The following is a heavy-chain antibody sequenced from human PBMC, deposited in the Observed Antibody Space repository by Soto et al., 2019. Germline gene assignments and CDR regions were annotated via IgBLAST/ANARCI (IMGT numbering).Heavy chain of an antibody. J-gene: IGHJ4*02. Sequence: EVQLVESGGGLVQPGGSLRLSCAASGFTFSRHWMHWVRQAPGTGLVWVSYINSDGGRTSYADSVKGRFTISRDNAKNTLYLQMNTLKPEDTAVYYCARGDCSAPSCLGYWGQGTLVTVSP. D-gene: IGHD2-15*01. CDR3: ARGDCSAPSCLGY. CDR1: GFTFSRHW. CDR2: INSDGGRT. V-gene: IGHV3-74*01.